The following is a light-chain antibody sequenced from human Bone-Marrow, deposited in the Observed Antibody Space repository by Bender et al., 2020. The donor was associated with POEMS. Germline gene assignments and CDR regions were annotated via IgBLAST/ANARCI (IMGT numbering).Light chain of an antibody. Sequence: QSVLTQPPSVSGAPGQRVTISCTGSSSNTGSGYDINWYQHLPGTAPKLLIYVYNNRPSGVPDRFSGSKSGTSASLAISGLQSDDEADYFCCSYAGSYMGWVFGGGTKLTVL. CDR1: SSNTGSGYD. J-gene: IGLJ3*02. CDR2: VYN. V-gene: IGLV1-40*01. CDR3: CSYAGSYMGWV.